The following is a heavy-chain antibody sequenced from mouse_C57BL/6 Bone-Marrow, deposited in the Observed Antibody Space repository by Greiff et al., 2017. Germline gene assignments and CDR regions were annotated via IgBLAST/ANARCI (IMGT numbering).Heavy chain of an antibody. J-gene: IGHJ4*01. V-gene: IGHV2-2*01. D-gene: IGHD2-12*01. CDR2: IWSGGST. Sequence: QVQLKQSGPGLVQPSQSLSITCTVSGFSLTSYGVHWVRQSPGKGLEWLGVIWSGGSTDYNAAFISRLSISKDNSKSKVFFKMNSLQADDTAIYYCASPLTTNYAMDYWGQGTSVTVSS. CDR3: ASPLTTNYAMDY. CDR1: GFSLTSYG.